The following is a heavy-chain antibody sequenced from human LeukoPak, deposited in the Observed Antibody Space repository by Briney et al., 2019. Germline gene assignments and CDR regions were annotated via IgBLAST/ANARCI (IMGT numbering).Heavy chain of an antibody. Sequence: GGSLRLSCAASGFTFSDHYMDWVRQAPGKGLEWVGRTRNKGKSYTTEYAASVKGRFNISRDDSKKPLYLQINSLKTEDTAVYYCARGRFSGGYCYSGDYWGQGTVVTVSS. CDR1: GFTFSDHY. V-gene: IGHV3-72*01. D-gene: IGHD2-15*01. CDR2: TRNKGKSYTT. CDR3: ARGRFSGGYCYSGDY. J-gene: IGHJ4*02.